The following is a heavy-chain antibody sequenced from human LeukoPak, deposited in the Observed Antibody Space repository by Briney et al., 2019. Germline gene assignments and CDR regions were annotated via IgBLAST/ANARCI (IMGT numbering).Heavy chain of an antibody. J-gene: IGHJ4*02. CDR2: VYYSGRT. CDR3: ARNRGASSWSDYYFDF. CDR1: GVSISSSSYY. D-gene: IGHD6-13*01. Sequence: SETLSLTCTVSGVSISSSSYYWDWIRQPPGKGLEWIGSVYYSGRTYYNPSLKSRVTISVDTSKNHFSLKVNSVTAADTAVYYCARNRGASSWSDYYFDFWGQGTLVTVSS. V-gene: IGHV4-39*02.